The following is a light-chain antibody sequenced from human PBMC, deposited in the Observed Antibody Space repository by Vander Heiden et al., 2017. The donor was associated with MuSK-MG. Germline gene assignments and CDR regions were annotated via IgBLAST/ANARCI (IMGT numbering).Light chain of an antibody. CDR1: SSDAGGYNY. CDR3: SSYTSSSTLGV. V-gene: IGLV2-14*01. Sequence: QSALTQPASVSGSPGQSITISCTGTSSDAGGYNYVSWYQQHPGKAPKLMIYDVSNRPSGVSNHFSGSKSGNPASLTISGLQAEDEADYYCSSYTSSSTLGVFGTGTKVTVL. J-gene: IGLJ1*01. CDR2: DVS.